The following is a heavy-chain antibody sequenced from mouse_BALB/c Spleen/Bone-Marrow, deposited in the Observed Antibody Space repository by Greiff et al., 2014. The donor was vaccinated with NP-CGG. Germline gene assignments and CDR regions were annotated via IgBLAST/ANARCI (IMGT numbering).Heavy chain of an antibody. J-gene: IGHJ3*01. CDR2: INPSNGGT. Sequence: VQRVESGAELVKPGASVKLSCKASGYTFTSYYMYWVKQRPGQGLEWIGEINPSNGGTSFNEKFKSKATLTVDKSSSTAYMQLSSLTSEDSAVYYCTREGDSPFAYWGQGTLVTVSA. CDR3: TREGDSPFAY. CDR1: GYTFTSYY. D-gene: IGHD2-13*01. V-gene: IGHV1S81*02.